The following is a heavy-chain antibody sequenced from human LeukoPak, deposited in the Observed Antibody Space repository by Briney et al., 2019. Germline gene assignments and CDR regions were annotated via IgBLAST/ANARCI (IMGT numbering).Heavy chain of an antibody. CDR2: HYYSGST. CDR3: ARDTAMAYFDY. J-gene: IGHJ4*02. D-gene: IGHD5-18*01. Sequence: PSETLSLICTVSGGSINSSGYYWGWIRQPPGKGLEWIGSHYYSGSTYYNPSLKSRVTISVDRSKNQFSLKLSSVTAADTAVYYCARDTAMAYFDYWGQGTLVTVSS. CDR1: GGSINSSGYY. V-gene: IGHV4-39*02.